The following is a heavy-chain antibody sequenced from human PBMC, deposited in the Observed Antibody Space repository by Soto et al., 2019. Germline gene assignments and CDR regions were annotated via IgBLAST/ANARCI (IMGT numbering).Heavy chain of an antibody. J-gene: IGHJ5*02. CDR1: GYALTDYY. CDR2: INPNSGAT. Sequence: ASVKVSCKSSGYALTDYYMHWLRQAPGQGLQWMGWINPNSGATNYTHNYQGRVTMTRDTSISTAYMGLSRVRPDDTALYDCARAVDSSLCLYWSDHWGQGTLVAVST. V-gene: IGHV1-2*02. CDR3: ARAVDSSLCLYWSDH. D-gene: IGHD5-12*01.